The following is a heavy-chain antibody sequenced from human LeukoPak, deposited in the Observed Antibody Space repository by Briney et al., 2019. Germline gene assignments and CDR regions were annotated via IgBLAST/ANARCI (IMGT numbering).Heavy chain of an antibody. CDR2: IYYTGST. V-gene: IGHV4-59*01. CDR3: ASTYSSSSCLNW. D-gene: IGHD6-6*01. CDR1: GGSISIYY. J-gene: IGHJ4*02. Sequence: PSETLSLTCTVSGGSISIYYWSWIRQPPGKGLEWIGYIYYTGSTKYNPSLKSRVTISVDTSKNQFSLNLSSVTAADTAVYYCASTYSSSSCLNWWGQGTLVTVSS.